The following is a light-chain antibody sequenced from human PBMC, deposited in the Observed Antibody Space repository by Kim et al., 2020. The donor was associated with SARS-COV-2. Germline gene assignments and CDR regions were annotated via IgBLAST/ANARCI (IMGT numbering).Light chain of an antibody. Sequence: SGSPGQTDSITCSGDKLGDKYACWYQQKPGQSPVLVIYQDSKRTSGIPERFSGSNSGNTATLTISGTQAMDEADYYCQAWDSSIWVFGGGTQLTVL. CDR2: QDS. J-gene: IGLJ3*02. V-gene: IGLV3-1*01. CDR3: QAWDSSIWV. CDR1: KLGDKY.